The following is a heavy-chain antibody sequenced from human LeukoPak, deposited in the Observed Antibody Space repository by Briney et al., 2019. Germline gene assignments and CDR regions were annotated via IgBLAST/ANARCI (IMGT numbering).Heavy chain of an antibody. CDR2: ISDIGSI. V-gene: IGHV4-59*08. D-gene: IGHD2/OR15-2a*01. CDR1: GGSISSYY. CDR3: AGHHPRNTVDF. J-gene: IGHJ4*02. Sequence: PSETLSLTCTVSGGSISSYYWSWLRQPPGKGLEWIAYISDIGSINYNPSLKSRVTISLDTSKNQFSLKLSSVTAADTAVYYCAGHHPRNTVDFWGQGTLVTVSS.